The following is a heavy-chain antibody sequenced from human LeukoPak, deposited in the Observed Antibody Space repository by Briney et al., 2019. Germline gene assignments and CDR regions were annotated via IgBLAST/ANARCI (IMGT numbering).Heavy chain of an antibody. J-gene: IGHJ4*02. CDR1: GFTFSDSA. Sequence: GGSLRLSRAASGFTFSDSAMSWVRQAPGTGLEWFSGFIVSGGRTYYAESVKGRFTISRDNSKNTLYLQMNSLRAEDTALYYCAEDNSLGGYSPYWGQGTLVTVSS. D-gene: IGHD2-21*01. CDR2: FIVSGGRT. CDR3: AEDNSLGGYSPY. V-gene: IGHV3-23*01.